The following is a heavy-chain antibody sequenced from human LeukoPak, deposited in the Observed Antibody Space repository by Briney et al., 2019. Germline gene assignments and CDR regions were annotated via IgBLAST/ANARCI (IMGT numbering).Heavy chain of an antibody. CDR1: GFTFSSYS. J-gene: IGHJ4*02. CDR2: ISSSSSYI. Sequence: PGGSLRLSCAASGFTFSSYSMNWVRQAPGKGLEWVSSISSSSSYIYYADSVKGRFTISRDNAKNSLYLQMNSLRAEDTALYYCARARLGYCSSTSCPFFDYWGQGTLVTVSS. D-gene: IGHD2-2*01. CDR3: ARARLGYCSSTSCPFFDY. V-gene: IGHV3-21*01.